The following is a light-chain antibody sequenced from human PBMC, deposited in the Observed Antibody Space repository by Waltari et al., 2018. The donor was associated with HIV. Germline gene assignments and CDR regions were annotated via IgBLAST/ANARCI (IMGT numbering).Light chain of an antibody. V-gene: IGLV1-51*01. J-gene: IGLJ2*01. CDR3: GTWDSSLSAVV. Sequence: QSVLTQPPSVSAAPGQKVTISCPGSRSNIRNNYVSWYQQLPGTAPKLLIYDNDKRPSGIPDRFSGSKSGTSATLGITGLQTGDEADYYCGTWDSSLSAVVFGGGTKLTVL. CDR2: DND. CDR1: RSNIRNNY.